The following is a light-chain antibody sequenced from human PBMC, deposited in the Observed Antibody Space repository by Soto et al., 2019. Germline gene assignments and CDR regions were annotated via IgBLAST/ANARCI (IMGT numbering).Light chain of an antibody. Sequence: QAVVTQPPSVSGAPGQRVTISCTVSSSNIGAGYDVHWYQRLPGTAPKVLIYGNTNRPSGVPDRFSGSKSDTSASLAITGLQAEDEADYYCQSYDSSLITYVFGTGTKLTVL. J-gene: IGLJ1*01. CDR2: GNT. CDR3: QSYDSSLITYV. V-gene: IGLV1-40*01. CDR1: SSNIGAGYD.